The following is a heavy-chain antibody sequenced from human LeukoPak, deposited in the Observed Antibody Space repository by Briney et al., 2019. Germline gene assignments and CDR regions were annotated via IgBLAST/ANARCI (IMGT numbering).Heavy chain of an antibody. CDR1: GDSISSGSYY. D-gene: IGHD1-26*01. CDR3: ARGQGATVPQVGKNWFDP. CDR2: IYYRGNT. V-gene: IGHV4-39*07. Sequence: SETLSLTCTVSGDSISSGSYYWGWIRQPPGKGLEWIGKIYYRGNTYFNPSLRSRVILSVDTSKHQFSLKLISVTVADTAIYYCARGQGATVPQVGKNWFDPWGQGTRVTVSS. J-gene: IGHJ5*02.